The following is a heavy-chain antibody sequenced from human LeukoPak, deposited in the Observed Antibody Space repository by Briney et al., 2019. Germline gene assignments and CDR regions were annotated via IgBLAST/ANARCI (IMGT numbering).Heavy chain of an antibody. CDR1: GFTFSNYA. CDR2: ISGSGGTT. J-gene: IGHJ4*02. CDR3: ATETNGRHYDY. Sequence: PGGSLRLSCAASGFTFSNYAMSWVRQASGKGLEWVSAISGSGGTTYYADSVKGRFTISRDNSKNTLSLQMNSLRAEDTAVYYCATETNGRHYDYWGQGTLLTVSS. D-gene: IGHD1-14*01. V-gene: IGHV3-23*01.